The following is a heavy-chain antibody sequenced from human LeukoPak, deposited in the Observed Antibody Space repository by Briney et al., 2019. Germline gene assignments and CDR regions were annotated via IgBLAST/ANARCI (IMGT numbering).Heavy chain of an antibody. CDR2: VDPEDGET. CDR3: ATTKGTVPYFDH. Sequence: VKISCQVSGYTFTDYYMYWVQQAPGKGLEWMGLVDPEDGETKYAEKFQGRVTIIADTSTDTAYMELSSLRSEDTAGYYCATTKGTVPYFDHWGQGTLVTVSS. V-gene: IGHV1-69-2*01. J-gene: IGHJ4*02. CDR1: GYTFTDYY. D-gene: IGHD3-10*01.